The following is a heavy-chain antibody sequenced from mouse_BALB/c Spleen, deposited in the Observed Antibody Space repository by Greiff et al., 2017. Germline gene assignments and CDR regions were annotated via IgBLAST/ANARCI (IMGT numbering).Heavy chain of an antibody. CDR3: ARYDPAWFAY. J-gene: IGHJ3*01. V-gene: IGHV5-9-4*01. CDR1: GFTFSSYA. Sequence: EVQLKESGGGLVKPGGSLKLSCAASGFTFSSYAMSWVRQSPEKRLEWVAEISSGGSYTYYPDTVTGRFTISRDNAKNTLYLEMSSLRSEDTAMYYCARYDPAWFAYWGQGTLVTVSA. D-gene: IGHD2-12*01. CDR2: ISSGGSYT.